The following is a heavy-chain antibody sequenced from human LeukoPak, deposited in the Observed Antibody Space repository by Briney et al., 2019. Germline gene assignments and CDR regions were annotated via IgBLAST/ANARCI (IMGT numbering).Heavy chain of an antibody. CDR2: IYYSGST. D-gene: IGHD3-16*01. CDR1: GGSISTYY. Sequence: SETLSLTCTVSGGSISTYYWSWIRQPPGKGLEWIGYIYYSGSTNYNPSLKSRVTISVDTSKNQFSLKLSSVTAADTAVYYCARLGGRWFDPWGQGTLVTVSS. V-gene: IGHV4-59*08. CDR3: ARLGGRWFDP. J-gene: IGHJ5*02.